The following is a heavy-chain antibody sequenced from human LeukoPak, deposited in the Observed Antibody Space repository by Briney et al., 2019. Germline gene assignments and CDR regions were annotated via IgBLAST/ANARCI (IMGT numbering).Heavy chain of an antibody. CDR1: GYTFTGYY. D-gene: IGHD1-26*01. Sequence: ASVKVSCKASGYTFTGYYMHWVRQAPGQGLEWMGWINPNSGGTNYAQKSQGRVTMTRDTSISTAYMELSRLRSDDTAVYYCARDGATTGRGYYYYMDVWGKGTTVTVSS. CDR3: ARDGATTGRGYYYYMDV. V-gene: IGHV1-2*02. CDR2: INPNSGGT. J-gene: IGHJ6*03.